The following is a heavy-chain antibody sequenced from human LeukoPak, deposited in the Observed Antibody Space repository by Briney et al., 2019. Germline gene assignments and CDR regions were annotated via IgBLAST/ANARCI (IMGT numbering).Heavy chain of an antibody. CDR1: GFTFSSYS. Sequence: GGPLRLSCAASGFTFSSYSKNWVRHAPGKGLEWVSYISSSSSTIYYADSVKGRFTISRDNAKNSLYLQMYSLRAEDTAVYYCARGTLKIPGEHGAFDYWGQGTLVTVSS. D-gene: IGHD1-14*01. J-gene: IGHJ4*02. V-gene: IGHV3-48*01. CDR3: ARGTLKIPGEHGAFDY. CDR2: ISSSSSTI.